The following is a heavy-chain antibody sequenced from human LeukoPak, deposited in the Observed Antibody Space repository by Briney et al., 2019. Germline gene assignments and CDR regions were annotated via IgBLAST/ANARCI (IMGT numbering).Heavy chain of an antibody. D-gene: IGHD3-3*01. J-gene: IGHJ3*02. V-gene: IGHV4-4*07. Sequence: PSETLSLTCTVSGGSISSYYWSWIRQPAGKGLEWIGRVYTSGSTNYNPSLKIRVTMSVDTSKNQFSLQLSSVTAADTAVYYCAGIRFLEWSSPTNASDIWGQGTMVTVSS. CDR2: VYTSGST. CDR1: GGSISSYY. CDR3: AGIRFLEWSSPTNASDI.